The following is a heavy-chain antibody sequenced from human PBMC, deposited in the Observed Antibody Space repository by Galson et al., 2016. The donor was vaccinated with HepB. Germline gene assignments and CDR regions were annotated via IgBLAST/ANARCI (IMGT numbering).Heavy chain of an antibody. Sequence: SLRLSCAASGFTFSSYAMYWVRQAPGKGLEWVAVISDDVTNKYYADSVKGRFTISRDNAMNSLFLDMDSLRAEDTAVYYCVREPRSGAYYYDYWGQGTLVTVSS. V-gene: IGHV3-30-3*01. CDR1: GFTFSSYA. J-gene: IGHJ4*02. CDR2: ISDDVTNK. CDR3: VREPRSGAYYYDY.